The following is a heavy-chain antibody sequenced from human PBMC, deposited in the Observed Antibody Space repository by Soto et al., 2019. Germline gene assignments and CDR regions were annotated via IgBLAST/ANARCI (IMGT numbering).Heavy chain of an antibody. CDR1: GFIFSTYS. J-gene: IGHJ3*02. Sequence: EVQLVESGGGLVQPGGSPRLSCAASGFIFSTYSMNWVRQAPGKGLEWVSYISSSSSTIYYADSVKGRFTISRDNAKKSLYLQMNSLRPEDTAVYYCARDQVRGYGDYVDAFDIWGQGTMVTVSS. CDR2: ISSSSSTI. CDR3: ARDQVRGYGDYVDAFDI. V-gene: IGHV3-48*01. D-gene: IGHD4-17*01.